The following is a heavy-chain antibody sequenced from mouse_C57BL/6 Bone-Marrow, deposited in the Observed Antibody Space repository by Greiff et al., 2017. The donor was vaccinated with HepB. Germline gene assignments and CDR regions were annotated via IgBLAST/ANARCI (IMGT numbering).Heavy chain of an antibody. V-gene: IGHV1-42*01. CDR2: INPSTGGT. Sequence: EVQLQQSGPELVKPGASVKISCKASGYSFTGYYMNWVKQSPEKSLEWIGEINPSTGGTTYNQKFKAKATLTVDKSSSTAYMQLKSLTSEDSAVYYCARHYYGSSYSYWYFDVWGTGTTVTVSS. CDR1: GYSFTGYY. D-gene: IGHD1-1*01. J-gene: IGHJ1*03. CDR3: ARHYYGSSYSYWYFDV.